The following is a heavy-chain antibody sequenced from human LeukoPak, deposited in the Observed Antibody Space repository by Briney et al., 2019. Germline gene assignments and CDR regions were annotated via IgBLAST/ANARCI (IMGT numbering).Heavy chain of an antibody. D-gene: IGHD6-13*01. CDR2: IKQDGSEK. Sequence: QSGGSLRLSCAASGFIFSRYWMSWVRQAPGKGLEWVANIKQDGSEKYYVDSVKGRFTISRDNAKISLYLQMNSLRAEDTAIYYCARSAGSSGWYEGYYFDYWGQGTLVTVSS. CDR1: GFIFSRYW. J-gene: IGHJ4*02. V-gene: IGHV3-7*01. CDR3: ARSAGSSGWYEGYYFDY.